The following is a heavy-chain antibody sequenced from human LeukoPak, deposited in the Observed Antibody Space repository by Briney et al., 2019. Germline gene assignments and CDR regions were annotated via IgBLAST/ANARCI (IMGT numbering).Heavy chain of an antibody. D-gene: IGHD3-10*01. Sequence: DSVKGRFTISRDNVKNSLSLQMNSLRAEDTAVYYCARTWFYFDYWGQGILVTVSS. CDR3: ARTWFYFDY. J-gene: IGHJ4*02. V-gene: IGHV3-7*01.